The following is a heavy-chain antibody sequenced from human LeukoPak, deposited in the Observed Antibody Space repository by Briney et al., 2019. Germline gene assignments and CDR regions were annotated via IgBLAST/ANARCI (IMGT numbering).Heavy chain of an antibody. CDR3: ARNSAGSSWFTGYYFDY. D-gene: IGHD6-13*01. J-gene: IGHJ4*02. CDR1: GDSISSSSDY. Sequence: KPSETLSLTCTVSGDSISSSSDYWGWIRQPPGKGLEWIGSIYYSGSAYYNPSLKSRVTISVDTSKNQFSLKLTSVTAAVTAVYHCARNSAGSSWFTGYYFDYWGLGTLVTVSS. V-gene: IGHV4-39*01. CDR2: IYYSGSA.